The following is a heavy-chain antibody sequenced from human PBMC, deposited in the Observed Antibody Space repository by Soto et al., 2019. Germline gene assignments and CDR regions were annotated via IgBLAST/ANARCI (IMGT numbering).Heavy chain of an antibody. J-gene: IGHJ4*02. Sequence: NPSETLSLTCAVYGGSFSGYYWSWIRQPPGKGLEWIGEINHSGSTNYNPSLKSRVTISVDTSKNQFSLKLSSVTAADTAVYYCARVFVRGNYGSGSYYNHYFDYWGQGTLVTVSS. CDR2: INHSGST. CDR3: ARVFVRGNYGSGSYYNHYFDY. CDR1: GGSFSGYY. V-gene: IGHV4-34*01. D-gene: IGHD3-10*01.